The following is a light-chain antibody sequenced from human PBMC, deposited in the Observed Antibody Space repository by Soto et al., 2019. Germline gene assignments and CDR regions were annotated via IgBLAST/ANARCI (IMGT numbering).Light chain of an antibody. CDR2: EVS. Sequence: QSVLTQPASVSGSPGQSITISCTGTSSDVVGYNYVSWYQQHPGKAPKLMIYEVSNRPSGVSNRFSGSKSGNTASLTISGHRAEDEADFYCILYTRSGPWVFGRGTKLPVL. CDR1: SSDVVGYNY. CDR3: ILYTRSGPWV. J-gene: IGLJ3*02. V-gene: IGLV2-14*01.